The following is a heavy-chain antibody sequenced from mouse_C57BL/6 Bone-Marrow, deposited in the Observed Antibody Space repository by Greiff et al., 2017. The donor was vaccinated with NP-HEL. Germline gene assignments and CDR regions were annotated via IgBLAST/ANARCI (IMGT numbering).Heavy chain of an antibody. J-gene: IGHJ2*01. D-gene: IGHD1-1*01. CDR2: INPNNGGT. V-gene: IGHV1-26*01. Sequence: EVQLQQSGPELVKPGASVKISCKASGYTFTDYYMNWVKQSHGKSLEWIGDINPNNGGTSYNQKFKGKATLTVDKSSSTAYMELRSLTSEDSAVYYCARWIPLRSPTRWGQGTTLTVSS. CDR3: ARWIPLRSPTR. CDR1: GYTFTDYY.